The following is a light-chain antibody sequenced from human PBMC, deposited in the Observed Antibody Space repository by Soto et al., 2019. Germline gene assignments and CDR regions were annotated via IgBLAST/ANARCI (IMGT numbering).Light chain of an antibody. V-gene: IGKV3-20*01. CDR2: GAS. CDR3: QQYGSPGALT. CDR1: QSVSSSY. J-gene: IGKJ4*01. Sequence: EIVLTQSPGTLSLSPGERATLSCRASQSVSSSYLAWYQQKPGQAPRLLIYGASSRATGIPDRFSGSGSGKDFTLTISRLEPEDFAVYYCQQYGSPGALTFGGGTKVDIK.